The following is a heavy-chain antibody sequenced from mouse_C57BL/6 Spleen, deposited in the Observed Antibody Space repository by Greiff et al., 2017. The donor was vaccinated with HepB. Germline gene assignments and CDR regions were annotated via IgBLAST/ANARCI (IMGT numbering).Heavy chain of an antibody. D-gene: IGHD3-2*02. Sequence: VQLQQSGPELVKPGASVKISCKASGYTFTDYYMNWVKQSHGKSLEWIGDINPNNGGTSYNQKFKGKATLTVDKSSSTAYMELRSLTSEDSAVYYCARRGYDPFAYWGQGTLVTVSA. CDR2: INPNNGGT. CDR1: GYTFTDYY. V-gene: IGHV1-26*01. J-gene: IGHJ3*01. CDR3: ARRGYDPFAY.